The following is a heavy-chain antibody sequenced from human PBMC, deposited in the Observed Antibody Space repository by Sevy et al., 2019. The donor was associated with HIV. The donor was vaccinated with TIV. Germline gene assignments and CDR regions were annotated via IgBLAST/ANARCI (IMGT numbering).Heavy chain of an antibody. Sequence: GGSLRLSCAASGFTFSSYAMHWVRQAPGKGLEWVAVISYDGSNTYYADSVKGRFTISRDNSKNTLYLQMNSLRAEDTAVYYCARVYGGPYDFWSGYMDVWGKGTTVTVSS. CDR1: GFTFSSYA. CDR2: ISYDGSNT. D-gene: IGHD3-3*01. CDR3: ARVYGGPYDFWSGYMDV. J-gene: IGHJ6*03. V-gene: IGHV3-30-3*01.